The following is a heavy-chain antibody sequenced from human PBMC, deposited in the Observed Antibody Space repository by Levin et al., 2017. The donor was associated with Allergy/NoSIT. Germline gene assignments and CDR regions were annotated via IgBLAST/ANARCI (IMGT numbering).Heavy chain of an antibody. V-gene: IGHV3-30-3*01. J-gene: IGHJ4*02. D-gene: IGHD3-3*01. CDR1: GFTFSSYA. CDR3: AREFLEWFNDY. CDR2: ISYDGSNK. Sequence: GESLKISCAASGFTFSSYAMHWVRQAPGKGLEWVAVISYDGSNKYYADSVKGRFTISRDNSKNTLYLQMNSLRAEDTAVYYCAREFLEWFNDYWGQGTLVTVSS.